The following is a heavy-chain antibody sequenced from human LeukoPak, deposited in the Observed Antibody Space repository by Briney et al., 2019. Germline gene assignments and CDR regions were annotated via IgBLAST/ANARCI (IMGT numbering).Heavy chain of an antibody. D-gene: IGHD3-16*01. CDR1: GYSFTNYW. V-gene: IGHV5-51*01. J-gene: IGHJ4*02. CDR2: IIPGDSDI. CDR3: ARQGVGVTFDS. Sequence: GESLKISCKASGYSFTNYWIGWVRQMPGKGLEWMGIIIPGDSDIRFSPSFEGQVTISADKSISTAYLQWSSLKASDTAMYYCARQGVGVTFDSWGQGTQVTVSS.